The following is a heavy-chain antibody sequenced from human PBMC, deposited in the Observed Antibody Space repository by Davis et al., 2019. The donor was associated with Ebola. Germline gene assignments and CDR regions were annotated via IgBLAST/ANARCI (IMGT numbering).Heavy chain of an antibody. J-gene: IGHJ4*02. D-gene: IGHD3-22*01. V-gene: IGHV5-51*01. Sequence: GGSLRLSCKGSGYSFNDQWIGWVRQMPGKGLEWMGIIFPRDSDTRYRPSFQGQVTISADKSASTVYLQWSSLKASDTAMYYCARVQNHYDGSGYYDYWGQGTLVTVSS. CDR3: ARVQNHYDGSGYYDY. CDR2: IFPRDSDT. CDR1: GYSFNDQW.